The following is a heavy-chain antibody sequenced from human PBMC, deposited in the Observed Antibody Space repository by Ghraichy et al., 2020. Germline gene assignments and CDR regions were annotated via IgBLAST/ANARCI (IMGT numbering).Heavy chain of an antibody. CDR3: ARGPWGREGYYGVSYGMDV. CDR2: IHYSGTT. V-gene: IGHV4-34*01. D-gene: IGHD3-16*01. Sequence: SQTLSRTCAVYGESFNGYYWTWIRQPPGKGLEWIGEIHYSGTTNYDPSLRSRVTISIDTSKKEFSLRLTAVTAADTALYYCARGPWGREGYYGVSYGMDVWGQGTTVTVSS. CDR1: GESFNGYY. J-gene: IGHJ6*02.